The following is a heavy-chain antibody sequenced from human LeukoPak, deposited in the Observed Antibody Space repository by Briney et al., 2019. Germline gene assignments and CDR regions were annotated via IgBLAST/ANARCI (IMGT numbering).Heavy chain of an antibody. Sequence: GGSLRLSRAASGFTFSNYWMSWVRQAPGKGLEWVANIKQDGSEKYYVDSVKGRFTISRDNAKNSLYLQMNSLRADDTAVYYCARDRSLIAAAGTPYYYYMDVWGKGSTVTVSS. V-gene: IGHV3-7*01. CDR3: ARDRSLIAAAGTPYYYYMDV. D-gene: IGHD6-13*01. CDR2: IKQDGSEK. J-gene: IGHJ6*03. CDR1: GFTFSNYW.